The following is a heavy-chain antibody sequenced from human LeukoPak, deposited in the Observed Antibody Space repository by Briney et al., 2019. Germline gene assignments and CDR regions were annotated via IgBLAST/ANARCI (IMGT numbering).Heavy chain of an antibody. Sequence: GESLKTSCKASGYRFTSDWIAWVRQMPGKGLEWMGIIYPGDSDTRYSPSFQGQVTMSVDKSISTAYLQWSSLKASDTAIYYCARHPFDWGQGTLVTVPS. CDR1: GYRFTSDW. CDR3: ARHPFD. CDR2: IYPGDSDT. J-gene: IGHJ4*02. V-gene: IGHV5-51*01.